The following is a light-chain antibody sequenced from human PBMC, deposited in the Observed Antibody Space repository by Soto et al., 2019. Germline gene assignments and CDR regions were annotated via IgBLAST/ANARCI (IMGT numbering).Light chain of an antibody. CDR3: QQYGGSPRVT. CDR1: QSVSSNY. CDR2: SAS. Sequence: EIVLTQSPGTLSLSPGERVTLSCRASQSVSSNYLAWYQQKPGQAPRLLIYSASSRATGIPDRFSGSGSGPDFTLTINSLEPEDFAVYYCQQYGGSPRVTFGGGXKVXX. V-gene: IGKV3-20*01. J-gene: IGKJ4*01.